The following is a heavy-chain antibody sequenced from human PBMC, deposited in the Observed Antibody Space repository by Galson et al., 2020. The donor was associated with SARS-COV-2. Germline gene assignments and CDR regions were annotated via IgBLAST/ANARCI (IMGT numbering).Heavy chain of an antibody. V-gene: IGHV3-21*01. Sequence: NSGGSLRLSCAASGFTFSSYSMNWVRQAPGKGLEWVSSISSSSSYIYYADSVKGRFTISRDNAKNSLYLQMNSLRAEDTAVYYCARDSWYYDSTSLRYYYYYYGMDVWGQGTTVTVSS. CDR1: GFTFSSYS. J-gene: IGHJ6*02. CDR2: ISSSSSYI. D-gene: IGHD3-22*01. CDR3: ARDSWYYDSTSLRYYYYYYGMDV.